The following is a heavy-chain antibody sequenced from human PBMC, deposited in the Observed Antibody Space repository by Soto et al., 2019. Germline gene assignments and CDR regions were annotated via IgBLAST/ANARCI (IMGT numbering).Heavy chain of an antibody. CDR1: GFTFGDYP. CDR2: IRSKDYGGTT. V-gene: IGHV3-49*04. D-gene: IGHD7-27*01. Sequence: EVQLVESGGGLVQPGRSLRLSCRASGFTFGDYPMSWVRQAPGKGLEWVSFIRSKDYGGTTEYAASVKGRFTISRDDSTSIAYLQMNSLKTEDTAVYYCTSGELGLYYFDYWGQGTLVTVSS. CDR3: TSGELGLYYFDY. J-gene: IGHJ4*02.